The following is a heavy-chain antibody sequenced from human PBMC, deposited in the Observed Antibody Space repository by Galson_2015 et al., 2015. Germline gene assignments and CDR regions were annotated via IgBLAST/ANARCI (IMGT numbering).Heavy chain of an antibody. J-gene: IGHJ4*02. CDR1: GFTFSSYG. V-gene: IGHV3-33*01. D-gene: IGHD5-18*01. Sequence: SLRLSCAASGFTFSSYGMHWVRQAPGKGLEWVAVIWYDGSNKYYADSVKGRFTISRDNSKNTLYLQMNSLRAEDTAVYYCTTVGYSYGYGWFDYWGQGPLVTVSS. CDR2: IWYDGSNK. CDR3: TTVGYSYGYGWFDY.